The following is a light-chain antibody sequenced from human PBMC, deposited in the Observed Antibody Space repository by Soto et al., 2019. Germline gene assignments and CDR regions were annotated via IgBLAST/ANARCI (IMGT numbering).Light chain of an antibody. Sequence: QSVLTQPPSASGSPGQSVTISCTGTSSDDGGYNYVSWYQQHPGKAPKLMISEVSKRPSGVPDRFSGSKSGNTASLTVSGLQAEDEADYYCSSYAGSNNLVFGGGTKVTVL. CDR3: SSYAGSNNLV. V-gene: IGLV2-8*01. J-gene: IGLJ2*01. CDR1: SSDDGGYNY. CDR2: EVS.